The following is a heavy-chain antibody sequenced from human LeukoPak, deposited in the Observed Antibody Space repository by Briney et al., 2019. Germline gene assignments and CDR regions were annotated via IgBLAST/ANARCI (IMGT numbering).Heavy chain of an antibody. D-gene: IGHD6-13*01. CDR1: GFTFSSYG. J-gene: IGHJ6*02. Sequence: GGSLRLSCAASGFTFSSYGMHWVRQAPGKGLEWVAVIWYDGSNKYYADSVKGRFTISRDNSKNTLYLQMNSLRAEDTAVYYCARDFPAAGPYYYYGMDVWGQGTTVTVSS. CDR2: IWYDGSNK. V-gene: IGHV3-33*01. CDR3: ARDFPAAGPYYYYGMDV.